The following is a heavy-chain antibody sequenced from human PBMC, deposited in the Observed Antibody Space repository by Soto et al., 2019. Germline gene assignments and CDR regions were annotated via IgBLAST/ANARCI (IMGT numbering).Heavy chain of an antibody. CDR3: ASTPAATTAETGTKRWFDP. CDR2: INHSGST. Sequence: PSETLSLTCAVYGGSFSGYYWSWIRQPPGKGLEWIGEINHSGSTNYNPSLKSRVTISVDTSKNQFSLKLSSVTAADTAVYYCASTPAATTAETGTKRWFDPWGQGTLVTVSS. D-gene: IGHD1-7*01. V-gene: IGHV4-34*01. J-gene: IGHJ5*02. CDR1: GGSFSGYY.